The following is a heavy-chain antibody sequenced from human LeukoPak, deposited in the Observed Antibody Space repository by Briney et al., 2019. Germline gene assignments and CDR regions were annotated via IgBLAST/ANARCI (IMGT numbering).Heavy chain of an antibody. CDR3: AREMGHDLTEFDS. V-gene: IGHV4-61*01. CDR2: IYHSGST. D-gene: IGHD3-3*01. CDR1: GGSISSGSYY. J-gene: IGHJ4*02. Sequence: PSETLSLTCTVSGGSISSGSYYWSWIRQPPGKGLEWIGYIYHSGSTNYNPSLKSRITISIDTSKNQFSLILNSVTAADTAFYYCAREMGHDLTEFDSWGQGTLVTVSS.